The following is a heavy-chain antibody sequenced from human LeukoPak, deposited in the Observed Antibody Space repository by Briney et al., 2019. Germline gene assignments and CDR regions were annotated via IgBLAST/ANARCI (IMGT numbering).Heavy chain of an antibody. V-gene: IGHV3-13*01. J-gene: IGHJ2*01. CDR2: IGAAGDT. CDR3: ARGWNSFWYFDF. D-gene: IGHD1-7*01. Sequence: PGGSLRLSCAASGFTFSTYDMHWVRQVTGKDLEWVSAIGAAGDTYYPDSVKGRFTISRENVKNSLYLQMNSLRVEGTAVYYCARGWNSFWYFDFWGRGTQVTVSS. CDR1: GFTFSTYD.